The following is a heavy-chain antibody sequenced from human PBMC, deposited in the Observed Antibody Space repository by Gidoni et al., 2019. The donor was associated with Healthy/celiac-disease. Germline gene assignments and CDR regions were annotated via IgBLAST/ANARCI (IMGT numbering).Heavy chain of an antibody. CDR1: GYTFTGYY. J-gene: IGHJ6*02. V-gene: IGHV1-2*02. D-gene: IGHD2-15*01. CDR2: INPNSGGT. Sequence: QVQLVQSGAEVKKPGASVKVSCKASGYTFTGYYMHWVRQAPGQGLEWMGWINPNSGGTNYAQKFQGRVTMTRDTSISTAYMELSRLRSDDTAVYYCARDRPEDNCSGGSCYSYYYYYGMDVWGQGTTVTVSS. CDR3: ARDRPEDNCSGGSCYSYYYYYGMDV.